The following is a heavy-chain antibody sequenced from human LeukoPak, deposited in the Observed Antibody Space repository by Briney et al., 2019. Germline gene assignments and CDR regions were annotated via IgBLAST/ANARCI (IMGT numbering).Heavy chain of an antibody. CDR2: ISSSSSYI. Sequence: PGGSLRLSCAASGFTFSTYSMNWVRQAPGKGLEWVSSISSSSSYIYYADSVKGRFTISRDNAKNSLYLQMNSLRAEDTAVCYCASGFGERQFYYWGQGTLVTVSS. CDR3: ASGFGERQFYY. CDR1: GFTFSTYS. V-gene: IGHV3-21*01. J-gene: IGHJ4*02. D-gene: IGHD3-10*01.